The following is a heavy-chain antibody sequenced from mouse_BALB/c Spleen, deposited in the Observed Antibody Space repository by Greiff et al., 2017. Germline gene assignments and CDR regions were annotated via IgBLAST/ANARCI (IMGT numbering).Heavy chain of an antibody. J-gene: IGHJ4*01. D-gene: IGHD2-2*01. V-gene: IGHV1-54*01. Sequence: VKLQESGAELVRPGTSVKVSCKASGYAFTNYLIEWVKQRPGQGLEWIGVINPGSGGTNYNEKFKGKATLTADKSSSTAYMQLSSLTSDDSAVYFCAREGNDAMDYWGQGTSVTVSS. CDR1: GYAFTNYL. CDR3: AREGNDAMDY. CDR2: INPGSGGT.